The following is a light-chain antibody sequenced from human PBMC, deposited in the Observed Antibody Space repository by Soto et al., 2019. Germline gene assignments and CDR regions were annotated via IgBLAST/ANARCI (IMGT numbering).Light chain of an antibody. CDR3: SSYTSSSLYV. CDR1: SSDVGGYNY. CDR2: EVS. J-gene: IGLJ1*01. Sequence: QSVLTQPRSVSGSPGQSVTISCTGTSSDVGGYNYVSWYQQNPGKAPKLMIYEVSNRPSGVSNRFSGSKSGNTASLTISGLQAEDEADYYCSSYTSSSLYVFGTGTKLTVL. V-gene: IGLV2-14*01.